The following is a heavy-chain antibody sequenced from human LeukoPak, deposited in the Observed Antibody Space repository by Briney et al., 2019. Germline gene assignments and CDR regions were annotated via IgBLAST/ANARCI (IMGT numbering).Heavy chain of an antibody. CDR3: ARRKGWLRKEFDF. CDR1: GGSFSGYY. D-gene: IGHD5-12*01. J-gene: IGHJ4*02. V-gene: IGHV4-34*01. CDR2: INHSGST. Sequence: SETLSLTCAVYGGSFSGYYWSWIRQPPGKGLEWIGEINHSGSTNYNPSLKSRVTISVDTSKNQFSLKLSSVTAADTAVYYCARRKGWLRKEFDFWGQGTLVTVSS.